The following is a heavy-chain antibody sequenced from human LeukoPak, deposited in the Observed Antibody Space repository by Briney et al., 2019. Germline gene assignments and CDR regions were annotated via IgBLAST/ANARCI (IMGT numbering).Heavy chain of an antibody. J-gene: IGHJ3*02. CDR1: GGSISSGGYY. V-gene: IGHV4-31*03. CDR3: ARGEDSSGYYLRAFDI. CDR2: IYYSGST. D-gene: IGHD3-22*01. Sequence: SETLSLTCTVSGGSISSGGYYWSWIRQHPGKGLEWIGYIYYSGSTYYNPSLKSRVTISVDTSKNQFSLKLSSVTAADTAVYYCARGEDSSGYYLRAFDIWGQGTMVTVSS.